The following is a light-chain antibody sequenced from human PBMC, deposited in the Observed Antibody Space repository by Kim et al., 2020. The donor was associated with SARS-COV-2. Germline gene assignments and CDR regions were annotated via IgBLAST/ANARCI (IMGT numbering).Light chain of an antibody. CDR3: QHYHSYPLT. Sequence: ASVGDRVTIPCRASQGITNYLIWIQQKPGKAPKSRIYAASSLQSGVPSRFSGSGSGTDFTLTINSLQPEDFATYYCQHYHSYPLTFGGGTKVDIK. J-gene: IGKJ4*01. CDR2: AAS. V-gene: IGKV1-16*01. CDR1: QGITNY.